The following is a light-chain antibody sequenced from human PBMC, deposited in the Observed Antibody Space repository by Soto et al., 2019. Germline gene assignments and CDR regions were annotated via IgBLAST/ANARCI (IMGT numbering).Light chain of an antibody. CDR1: QSVTTY. Sequence: EIVLTQSPFTLSLSPGERATLSCRASQSVTTYLAWYQQKPGQAPRLLIYDATNRATGIPARFSGSGSGTDFTLTISSLQPEDFAVYYCQQRSNWPPRITFGQGTRLEIK. V-gene: IGKV3-11*01. CDR2: DAT. CDR3: QQRSNWPPRIT. J-gene: IGKJ5*01.